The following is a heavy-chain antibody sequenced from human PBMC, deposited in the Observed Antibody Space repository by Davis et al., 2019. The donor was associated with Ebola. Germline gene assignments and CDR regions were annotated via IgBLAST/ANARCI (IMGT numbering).Heavy chain of an antibody. D-gene: IGHD3-10*01. Sequence: PGGSLRLSCAASGFTFSSYAMSWVRQAPGKGLEWVSAISGSGGSTYYADSVKGRFTISRDNSKNTLYLQMNSLRAEDTAVYYCARDRLWFGEPIYLGGPPDRYHDYWGQGTLVTVSS. V-gene: IGHV3-23*01. CDR3: ARDRLWFGEPIYLGGPPDRYHDY. J-gene: IGHJ4*02. CDR2: ISGSGGST. CDR1: GFTFSSYA.